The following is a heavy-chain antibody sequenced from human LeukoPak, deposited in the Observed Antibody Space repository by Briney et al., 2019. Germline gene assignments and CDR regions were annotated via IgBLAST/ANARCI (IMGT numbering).Heavy chain of an antibody. CDR1: GYSFTSYW. CDR3: ARHPTDYVWGSYRYRPYYFDY. D-gene: IGHD3-16*02. CDR2: IYPGDSDT. J-gene: IGHJ4*02. Sequence: GESLKISCKGSGYSFTSYWIGWVCQMPGKGLEWMGIIYPGDSDTRYSPSFQGQVTISADKSISTAYLQWSSLKASDTAMYYCARHPTDYVWGSYRYRPYYFDYWGQGTLVTVSS. V-gene: IGHV5-51*01.